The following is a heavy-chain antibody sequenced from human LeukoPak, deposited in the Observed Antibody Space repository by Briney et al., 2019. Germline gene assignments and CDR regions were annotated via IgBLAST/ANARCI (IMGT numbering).Heavy chain of an antibody. CDR1: GGSISSYY. CDR3: ARRDGYNSYYFDY. D-gene: IGHD5-24*01. J-gene: IGHJ4*02. V-gene: IGHV4-59*01. Sequence: SETLSLTCTVSGGSISSYYWSWIRQPPGKGLEWIGYIYYSGSTNYNPSLKSRVTISVGTSKNLFSLKLSSVTAADTAVYYCARRDGYNSYYFDYWGQGTLVTVSS. CDR2: IYYSGST.